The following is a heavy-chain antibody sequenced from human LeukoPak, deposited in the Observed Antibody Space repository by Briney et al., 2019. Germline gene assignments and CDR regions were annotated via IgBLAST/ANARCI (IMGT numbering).Heavy chain of an antibody. V-gene: IGHV3-7*01. J-gene: IGHJ4*02. CDR3: AKDLHDSGFFDY. CDR1: GFNFNSYW. D-gene: IGHD5-12*01. CDR2: IKQDGSDI. Sequence: PGGSLRLSCAASGFNFNSYWMSWVRQAPGEGLECVANIKQDGSDIYFVDSVKGRFTISRDNAKNSLYLQMNSLRGEDTAVCYCAKDLHDSGFFDYWGQGTLVTVSS.